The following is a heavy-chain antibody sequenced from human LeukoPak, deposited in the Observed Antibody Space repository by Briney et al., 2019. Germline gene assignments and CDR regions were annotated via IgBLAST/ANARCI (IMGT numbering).Heavy chain of an antibody. D-gene: IGHD6-19*01. CDR2: IYSGGDT. Sequence: GASLTLSHAVSWLYVSTQYMRSVRQAPGDGMEWVLVIYSGGDTYNVDSVEGQFTISRDNSKNMVHLQMNSLRVEDTAVYYCARDWGSSGWFDPWGEGTLVTVSS. CDR1: WLYVSTQY. J-gene: IGHJ5*02. CDR3: ARDWGSSGWFDP. V-gene: IGHV3-53*01.